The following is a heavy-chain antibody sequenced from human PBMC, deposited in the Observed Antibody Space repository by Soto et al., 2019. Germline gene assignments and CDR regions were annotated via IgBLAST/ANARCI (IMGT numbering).Heavy chain of an antibody. V-gene: IGHV1-69*13. CDR3: ARDRIGQLDY. D-gene: IGHD2-15*01. Sequence: SVEVSCKASGGTFSSCAMSWVRQAPGQGLEWMGGIIPIFGTANYAQKFQGRVTITADESTSTAYMELSSLRSEDTAVYYCARDRIGQLDYWGQGTLVTVSS. CDR2: IIPIFGTA. J-gene: IGHJ4*02. CDR1: GGTFSSCA.